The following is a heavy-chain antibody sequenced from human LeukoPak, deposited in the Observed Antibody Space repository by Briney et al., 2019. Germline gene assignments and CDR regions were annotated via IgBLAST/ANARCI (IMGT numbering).Heavy chain of an antibody. Sequence: GGSLRLSCAASGFTFSSYWMSWVRQAPGKGREWVAHIKQDGSEKYYVDSVKGRLTISRDNAMNSLYLQMNSLRAEDTVVYYCARLRGSYSSDYWGQGTLVTVSS. D-gene: IGHD1-26*01. CDR1: GFTFSSYW. J-gene: IGHJ4*02. CDR2: IKQDGSEK. V-gene: IGHV3-7*01. CDR3: ARLRGSYSSDY.